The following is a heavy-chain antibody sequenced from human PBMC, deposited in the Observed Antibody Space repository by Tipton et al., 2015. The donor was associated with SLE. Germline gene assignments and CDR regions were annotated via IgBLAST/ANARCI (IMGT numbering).Heavy chain of an antibody. Sequence: TLSLTCTVSGYSISSGYYWGWIRQPPGKGLAWIGEINHSGNTNYNPSLKSRVSMSVDTSKNQFSLWLSSVTAADTAVYYCARQGSGYNWGFYFGMDVWGQGTTVTVS. J-gene: IGHJ6*02. V-gene: IGHV4-38-2*02. CDR1: GYSISSGYY. CDR2: INHSGNT. CDR3: ARQGSGYNWGFYFGMDV. D-gene: IGHD5-24*01.